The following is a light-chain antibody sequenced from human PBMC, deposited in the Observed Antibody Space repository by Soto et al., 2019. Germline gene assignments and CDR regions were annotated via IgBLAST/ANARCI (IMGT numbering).Light chain of an antibody. CDR3: QQRSNWPPIT. J-gene: IGKJ5*01. CDR1: QSVSSY. V-gene: IGKV3-11*01. CDR2: DAS. Sequence: ESGFTQSPSTVSLSPGERATLSCRASQSVSSYLAWYQQKPGQAPRLLIYDASNRATGIPARFSGSGSGTDFTLTISSLGPEDFAVYYCQQRSNWPPITFGHGTRLEIK.